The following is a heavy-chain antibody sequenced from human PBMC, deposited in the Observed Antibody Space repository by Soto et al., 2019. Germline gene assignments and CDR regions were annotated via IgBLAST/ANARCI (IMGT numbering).Heavy chain of an antibody. CDR1: GFTFSSYG. V-gene: IGHV3-33*01. J-gene: IGHJ4*02. CDR3: ARTNSSGFYFDY. D-gene: IGHD6-19*01. CDR2: IWYDGSNK. Sequence: GGSLRLSCSACGFTFSSYGMHGVRQAPGKGLEWVAVIWYDGSNKYYADSVKGRFTISRDNSKNTLYLQMNSLRAEDTAVYYCARTNSSGFYFDYWGQGTLVTVSS.